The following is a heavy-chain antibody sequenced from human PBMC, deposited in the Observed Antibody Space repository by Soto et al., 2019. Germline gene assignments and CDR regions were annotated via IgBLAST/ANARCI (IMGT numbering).Heavy chain of an antibody. Sequence: GASLKISCKGSGYSFTSYWIGWVRQMHGKGLDWMGIIYPGDSDTIYSPSFQGQVTISADKSISTAYLQWSSLKASDTAMYYCARQGITGINYYYYYGMDVWGQGTTVTVSS. CDR1: GYSFTSYW. D-gene: IGHD1-20*01. CDR3: ARQGITGINYYYYYGMDV. V-gene: IGHV5-51*01. CDR2: IYPGDSDT. J-gene: IGHJ6*02.